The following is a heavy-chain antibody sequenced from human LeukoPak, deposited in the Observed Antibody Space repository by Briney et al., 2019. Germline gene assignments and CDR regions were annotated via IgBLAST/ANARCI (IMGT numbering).Heavy chain of an antibody. CDR2: ISSSGGTV. CDR3: ASSRRGYCSSTSCHNGFDY. Sequence: GGSLRLSCAASGFTFSSYEMSWVRQAPGKGLEWVSYISSSGGTVKYADSVKGRFTISRDNAKNSLYLQMNSLRAEDTAVYYCASSRRGYCSSTSCHNGFDYWGQGTLVTVSS. CDR1: GFTFSSYE. J-gene: IGHJ4*02. V-gene: IGHV3-48*03. D-gene: IGHD2-2*01.